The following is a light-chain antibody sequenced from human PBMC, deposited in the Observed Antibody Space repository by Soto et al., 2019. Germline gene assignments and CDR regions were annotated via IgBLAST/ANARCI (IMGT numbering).Light chain of an antibody. CDR3: QQYGSSPPYT. J-gene: IGKJ2*01. Sequence: EIVLTQSPGTLSLSPGERATLSCRASQSVSSSYLAWYQQKPGQAPRLLIYGASSRATGIPDRFSGSGSGTDFTLTISRLEPEDFAVEYCQQYGSSPPYTFGQGTKLEIK. V-gene: IGKV3-20*01. CDR2: GAS. CDR1: QSVSSSY.